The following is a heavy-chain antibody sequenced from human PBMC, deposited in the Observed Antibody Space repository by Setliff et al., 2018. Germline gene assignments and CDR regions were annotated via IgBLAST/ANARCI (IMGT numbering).Heavy chain of an antibody. CDR1: GYSISSGYI. CDR2: IGHTGSI. Sequence: SETLSLTCTVSGYSISSGYIWGWIRQPPGKGLEWVGNIGHTGSINYNPSLKGRHTISRDTTKNQVSLKLHSVTATDTAVYYFAGAGGNSDYFDYWGQGTLVTVSS. V-gene: IGHV4-38-2*02. D-gene: IGHD2-21*02. CDR3: AGAGGNSDYFDY. J-gene: IGHJ4*02.